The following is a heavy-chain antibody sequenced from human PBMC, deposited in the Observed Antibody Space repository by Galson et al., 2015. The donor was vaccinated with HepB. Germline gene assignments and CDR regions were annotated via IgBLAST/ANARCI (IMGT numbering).Heavy chain of an antibody. Sequence: SVKVSCKASGGTFSSYAISWVRQAPGQGLEWMGGIIPIFGTANYAQKFQGRVTITADESTSTAYMELSSLRSEDTAVYYCASSSGSYYVDPLDYWGQGTLVTVSS. CDR2: IIPIFGTA. D-gene: IGHD1-26*01. CDR3: ASSSGSYYVDPLDY. J-gene: IGHJ4*02. CDR1: GGTFSSYA. V-gene: IGHV1-69*13.